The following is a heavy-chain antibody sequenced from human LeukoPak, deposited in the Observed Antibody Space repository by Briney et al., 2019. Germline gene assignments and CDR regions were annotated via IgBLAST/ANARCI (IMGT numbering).Heavy chain of an antibody. J-gene: IGHJ4*02. CDR3: ARARGLGIGAHFDY. Sequence: GGSLRLSCIASGFNFGGYYMGWIRQAPGKGLEWVSYISDDSYRTPYGDSVKGRFTISRDNAKNSLYPQMDNPRVEDTAVYYCARARGLGIGAHFDYWGQGTLVTVSS. CDR2: ISDDSYRT. D-gene: IGHD4-17*01. V-gene: IGHV3-11*01. CDR1: GFNFGGYY.